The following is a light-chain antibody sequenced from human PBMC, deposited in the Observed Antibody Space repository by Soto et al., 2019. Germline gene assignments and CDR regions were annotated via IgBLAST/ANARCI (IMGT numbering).Light chain of an antibody. V-gene: IGLV2-14*01. CDR1: SSDVGSYDH. CDR3: ISYTGSSTSYV. Sequence: YVLTQPASVSGSPGQSITISCSGTSSDVGSYDHVAWYQQFPGKTPKLMIYEVSNRPSGVSSRFSGSKSGNTASLTISGLQAEDEADYYCISYTGSSTSYVFGSGTKVTVL. J-gene: IGLJ1*01. CDR2: EVS.